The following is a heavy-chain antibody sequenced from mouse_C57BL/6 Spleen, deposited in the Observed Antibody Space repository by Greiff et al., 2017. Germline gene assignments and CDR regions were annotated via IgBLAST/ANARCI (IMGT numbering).Heavy chain of an antibody. CDR1: GYTFTSYW. CDR3: ARGYSHYGAMDY. Sequence: QVQLQQPGAELVKPGASVKMSCKASGYTFTSYWITWVKQRPGQGLEWIGDIYPGSGSPNYNEKFKSKATLTVDTSSSTAYMQLSSLTSEDSAVYYCARGYSHYGAMDYWGQGTSVTVSS. J-gene: IGHJ4*01. V-gene: IGHV1-55*01. CDR2: IYPGSGSP. D-gene: IGHD1-1*01.